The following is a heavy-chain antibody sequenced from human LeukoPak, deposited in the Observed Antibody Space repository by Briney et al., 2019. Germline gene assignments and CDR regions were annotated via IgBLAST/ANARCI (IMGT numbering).Heavy chain of an antibody. CDR2: TYTGGGA. V-gene: IGHV3-53*01. CDR3: ARVWELSFDH. D-gene: IGHD1-26*01. Sequence: GGSLRLPCAASGFTVSSDHMSWVRQAPGKGLQWVSVTYTGGGAYYADSVKGRFTISRDNSKNTVYLQMNSLRAEDTAVYYCARVWELSFDHWGQGALVTVSS. J-gene: IGHJ4*02. CDR1: GFTVSSDH.